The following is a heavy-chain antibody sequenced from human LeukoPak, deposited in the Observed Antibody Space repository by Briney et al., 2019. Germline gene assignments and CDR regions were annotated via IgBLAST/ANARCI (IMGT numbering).Heavy chain of an antibody. Sequence: SETLSLTCTVSGGSISSYYWSWIRQPAGKGLEWIGRIYTSGSTNYNPSLKSRVTMSVDTSKNQFSLKLSSVTAADTAVYYCAREATVVVPAPPVAFDIWGQGTMVTVSS. CDR2: IYTSGST. CDR3: AREATVVVPAPPVAFDI. D-gene: IGHD2-2*01. CDR1: GGSISSYY. J-gene: IGHJ3*02. V-gene: IGHV4-4*07.